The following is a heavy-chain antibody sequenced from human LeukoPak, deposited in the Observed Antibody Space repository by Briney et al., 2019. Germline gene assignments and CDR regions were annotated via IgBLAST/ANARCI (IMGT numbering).Heavy chain of an antibody. CDR1: GGSISSYY. J-gene: IGHJ4*02. V-gene: IGHV4-4*07. CDR3: ARVSGYDWESFYDY. Sequence: KSSETLSLTCTVSGGSISSYYWSWIRQPAGKGLEWIGRIYTSGSTNYNPSLKSRVTMSVDTSRNQFSLKLSSVTAADTAVYYCARVSGYDWESFYDYWGQGTLVTVSS. CDR2: IYTSGST. D-gene: IGHD5-12*01.